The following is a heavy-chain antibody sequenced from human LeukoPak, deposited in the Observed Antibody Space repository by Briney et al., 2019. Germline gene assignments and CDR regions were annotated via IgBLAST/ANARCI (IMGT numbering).Heavy chain of an antibody. Sequence: GGSLRLSCAASGFTVSSNYMSWVRQAPGKGLEWVSVIYSGGSTYYADSVKGRFTISRDNSRNTLYLQMNSLRAEDTAVYYCARLYYGSGTTNDYWGQGTLVTVSS. J-gene: IGHJ4*02. CDR3: ARLYYGSGTTNDY. CDR2: IYSGGST. D-gene: IGHD3-10*01. CDR1: GFTVSSNY. V-gene: IGHV3-66*04.